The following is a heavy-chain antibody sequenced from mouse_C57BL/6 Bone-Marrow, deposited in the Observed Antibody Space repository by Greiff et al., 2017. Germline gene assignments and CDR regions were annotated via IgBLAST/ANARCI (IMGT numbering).Heavy chain of an antibody. V-gene: IGHV1-81*01. CDR2: IYPRSGNT. D-gene: IGHD1-1*01. Sequence: VQLQQSGAELARPGASVQLSCTASGYTFTSYGISWVKQRTGQGLEWIGEIYPRSGNTYYNEKFKGKATLTADKSSSTAYMELRSLTSEDSAVYFCARVRTVVSDYWGQGTTLTVSS. CDR1: GYTFTSYG. CDR3: ARVRTVVSDY. J-gene: IGHJ2*01.